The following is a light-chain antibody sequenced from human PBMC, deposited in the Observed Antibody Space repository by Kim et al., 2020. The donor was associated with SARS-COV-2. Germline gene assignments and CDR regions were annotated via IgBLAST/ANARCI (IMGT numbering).Light chain of an antibody. Sequence: SYELTQPPSVSVSPGQTARITCSGDALPEKQTYWYQQKSGQAPLLLIYKDSERPSGIPGRFSGSSSGTTVTLTISGVQAEDDADSYCQSADGSGTYVFVT. V-gene: IGLV3-25*03. CDR2: KDS. CDR1: ALPEKQ. J-gene: IGLJ1*01. CDR3: QSADGSGTYV.